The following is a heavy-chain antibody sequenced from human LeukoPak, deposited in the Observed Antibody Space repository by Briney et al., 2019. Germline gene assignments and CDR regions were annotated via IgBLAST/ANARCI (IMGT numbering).Heavy chain of an antibody. CDR2: ISSSSSYI. J-gene: IGHJ4*02. Sequence: GGSLRLSCAASGFTFSGNSMNWVRQAPGKGLEWVSSISSSSSYIYYADSVKGRFTISRDNAKNSLYLQMNSLRAEDTAVYYCAGSPTEGIVATSKPDYWGQGTLVTVSS. D-gene: IGHD5-12*01. CDR3: AGSPTEGIVATSKPDY. V-gene: IGHV3-21*01. CDR1: GFTFSGNS.